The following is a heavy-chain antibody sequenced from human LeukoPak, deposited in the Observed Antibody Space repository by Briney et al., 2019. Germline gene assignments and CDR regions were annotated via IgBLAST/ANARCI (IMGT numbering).Heavy chain of an antibody. CDR2: ISSSSSYI. J-gene: IGHJ2*01. CDR1: GFTFSSYS. Sequence: GGSLRLSCAASGFTFSSYSMNWVRQAPGKGLEWVSSISSSSSYIYYADSVKGRFTISRDNAKNSLYLQMNSLRAEDTAVYYCARDFNVYWYFDHWGRGTLVTVSS. CDR3: ARDFNVYWYFDH. V-gene: IGHV3-21*01.